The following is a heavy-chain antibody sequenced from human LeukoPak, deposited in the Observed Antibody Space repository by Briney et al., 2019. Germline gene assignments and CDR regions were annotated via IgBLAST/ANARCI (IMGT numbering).Heavy chain of an antibody. CDR3: ARDWGYYYDSSGYSFDY. CDR1: GYSISSGYY. D-gene: IGHD3-22*01. V-gene: IGHV4-38-2*02. CDR2: IYHSGST. J-gene: IGHJ4*02. Sequence: SETLSLTCTVSGYSISSGYYWGWIRQPPGKGLEWIGSIYHSGSTYYNPSLKSRVTILVDTSKNQFSLKLSSVTAADTAVYYCARDWGYYYDSSGYSFDYWGQGTLVTVS.